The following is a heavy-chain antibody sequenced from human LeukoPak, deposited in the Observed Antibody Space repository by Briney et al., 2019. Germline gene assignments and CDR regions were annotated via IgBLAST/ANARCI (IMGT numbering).Heavy chain of an antibody. J-gene: IGHJ4*02. CDR1: GFTFSSYG. Sequence: GGSLRLSCAASGFTFSSYGMHWVRQAPGKGLEWVAVISYDGSNKYYADSVKGRFTISRDNSKNTLYLQMNSLRAEDTAVYYCAKDQVPIRGVIITPDYWGQGTLVTVSS. CDR2: ISYDGSNK. V-gene: IGHV3-30*18. CDR3: AKDQVPIRGVIITPDY. D-gene: IGHD3-10*01.